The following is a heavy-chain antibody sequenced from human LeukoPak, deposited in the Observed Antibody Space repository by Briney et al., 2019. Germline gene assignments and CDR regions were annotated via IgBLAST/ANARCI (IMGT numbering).Heavy chain of an antibody. Sequence: PGRSLRLSCAASGFTFSSYAMHWVRQAPGKGLEWVAVISYDGSNKYYADSVKGRFTISRDDAKNSLYLQMNSLRAEDTAVYYCARVLRVVVPASFDYWGQGTLVTVSS. CDR2: ISYDGSNK. CDR3: ARVLRVVVPASFDY. J-gene: IGHJ4*02. D-gene: IGHD2-2*01. V-gene: IGHV3-30-3*01. CDR1: GFTFSSYA.